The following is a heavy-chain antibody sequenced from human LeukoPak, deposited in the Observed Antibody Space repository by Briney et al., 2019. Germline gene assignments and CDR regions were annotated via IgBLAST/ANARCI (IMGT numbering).Heavy chain of an antibody. CDR3: ARAIYEYNAETHCFYI. J-gene: IGHJ3*02. Sequence: SVKLSCKTSGCTFSHYAVSWVRQAPGQGLEWMGGIMPIFGTTNYAQTFQGRVTITADKSTSTAYLELSSLRSEDPAVYYCARAIYEYNAETHCFYIWGQGTVVIVSS. CDR2: IMPIFGTT. CDR1: GCTFSHYA. D-gene: IGHD3-16*01. V-gene: IGHV1-69*06.